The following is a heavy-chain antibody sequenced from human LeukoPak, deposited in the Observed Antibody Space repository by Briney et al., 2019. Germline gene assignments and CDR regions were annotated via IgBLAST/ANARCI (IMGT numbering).Heavy chain of an antibody. CDR2: IYTSGST. CDR3: ARFSGYSSGWRTDDY. J-gene: IGHJ4*02. D-gene: IGHD6-19*01. V-gene: IGHV4-4*07. CDR1: GGSIGSYY. Sequence: SETLSLTCTVSGGSIGSYYWSWIRQPAGKGLEWIGRIYTSGSTNYNPSLKSRVTISVDTSKNQFSLKLSSVTAADTAVYYCARFSGYSSGWRTDDYWGQGTLVTVSS.